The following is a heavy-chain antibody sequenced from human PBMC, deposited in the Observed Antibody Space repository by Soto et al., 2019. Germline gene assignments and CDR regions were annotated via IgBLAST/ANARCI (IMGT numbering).Heavy chain of an antibody. CDR1: GFTFSSYA. V-gene: IGHV3-23*01. CDR3: AKSFIYGSGSPVDY. CDR2: ISGSGGST. J-gene: IGHJ4*02. Sequence: GGSLRLSCAASGFTFSSYAMSWVRQAPGKGLEWVSAISGSGGSTYYADSVKGRFTISRDNSKNTPYLQMNSLRAEDTAVYYCAKSFIYGSGSPVDYWGQGTLVTVSS. D-gene: IGHD3-10*01.